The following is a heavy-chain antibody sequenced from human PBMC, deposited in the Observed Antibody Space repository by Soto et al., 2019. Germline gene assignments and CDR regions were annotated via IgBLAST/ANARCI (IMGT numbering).Heavy chain of an antibody. J-gene: IGHJ6*02. CDR3: AGDPGGFTQTKERTHGMDV. CDR2: IWYDGSNK. Sequence: VAVIWYDGSNKYYADSVKGRFTISRDNSKNTLYLQMNSLRAEDTAVYYCAGDPGGFTQTKERTHGMDVWGQGTTVTVSS. V-gene: IGHV3-33*01. D-gene: IGHD3-10*01.